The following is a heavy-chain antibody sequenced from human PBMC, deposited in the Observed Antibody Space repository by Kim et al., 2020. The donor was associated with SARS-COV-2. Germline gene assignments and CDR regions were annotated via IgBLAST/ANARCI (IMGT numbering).Heavy chain of an antibody. CDR2: ISYDGSNK. CDR1: GFTFSSYA. CDR3: ASLDILTGYYKPPFDY. V-gene: IGHV3-30*04. J-gene: IGHJ4*01. Sequence: GGSLRLSCAASGFTFSSYAMHWVRQAPGKGLEWVAVISYDGSNKYYADSVKGRFTISRDNSKNTLYLQMNSLRAEDTAVYYCASLDILTGYYKPPFDYWG. D-gene: IGHD3-9*01.